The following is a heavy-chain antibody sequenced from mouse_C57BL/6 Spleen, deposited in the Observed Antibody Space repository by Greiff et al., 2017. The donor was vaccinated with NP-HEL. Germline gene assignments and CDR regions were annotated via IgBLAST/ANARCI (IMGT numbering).Heavy chain of an antibody. J-gene: IGHJ4*01. V-gene: IGHV1-69*01. CDR2: IDPSDSYT. D-gene: IGHD1-1*01. Sequence: QVQLQQPGAELVMPGASVKLSCKASGYTFTSYWMHWVKQRPGQGLEWIGEIDPSDSYTNYNQKFKGKSTLTVDKSSSTAYMQLSSLTSEDSAVYYCARFGHYGSSFYAMDYWGQGTSVTVSS. CDR1: GYTFTSYW. CDR3: ARFGHYGSSFYAMDY.